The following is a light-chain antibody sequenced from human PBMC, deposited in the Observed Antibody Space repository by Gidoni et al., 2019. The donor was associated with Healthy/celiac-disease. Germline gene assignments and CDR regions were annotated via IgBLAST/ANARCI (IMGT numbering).Light chain of an antibody. V-gene: IGLV2-14*01. CDR1: SSDVGGYNY. CDR2: EVS. J-gene: IGLJ2*01. Sequence: QSALTQPASVSGSPGPSITISCTGTSSDVGGYNYVSWYPQPPGKAPKLMIYEVSNRPSGVSNRFSGSKSGNTASLTISGLQAEDEADYYCSSYTSSSTVVFGGGTKLTVL. CDR3: SSYTSSSTVV.